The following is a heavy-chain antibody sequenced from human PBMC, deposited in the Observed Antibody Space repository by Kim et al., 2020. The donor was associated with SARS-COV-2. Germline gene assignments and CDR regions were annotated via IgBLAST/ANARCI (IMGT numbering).Heavy chain of an antibody. CDR1: GFTFSSYS. D-gene: IGHD6-13*01. Sequence: GGSLRLSCAASGFTFSSYSMNWVRQAPGKGLEWVSSISSSSSYIYYADSVKGRFTISRDNAKNSLYLQMNSLRAEDTAVYYCARGIAAAGTPIFDYWGQGTLVTVSS. CDR2: ISSSSSYI. V-gene: IGHV3-21*01. J-gene: IGHJ4*02. CDR3: ARGIAAAGTPIFDY.